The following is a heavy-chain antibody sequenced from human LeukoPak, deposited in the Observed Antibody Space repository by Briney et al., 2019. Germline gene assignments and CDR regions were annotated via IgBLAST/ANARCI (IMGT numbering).Heavy chain of an antibody. CDR3: AKDAYYYGSGSYYSPAPSPDY. D-gene: IGHD3-10*01. J-gene: IGHJ4*02. CDR1: GSTFSSYG. CDR2: ISYDGSNK. V-gene: IGHV3-30*18. Sequence: QPWGSLRLSCAASGSTFSSYGMHWVRQAPGKGLEWVAVISYDGSNKYYADSVKGRFTISRDNSKNTLYLQMNSLRAEDTAVYYCAKDAYYYGSGSYYSPAPSPDYWGQGTLVTVSS.